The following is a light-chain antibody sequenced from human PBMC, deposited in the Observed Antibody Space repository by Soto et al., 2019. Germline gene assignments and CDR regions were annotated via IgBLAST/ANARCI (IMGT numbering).Light chain of an antibody. J-gene: IGKJ2*01. Sequence: DIQMTQSPSTLSASVGDRVTITCRASQTINSWLAWYQQRPGTAPRLLIYTASTVESGVTSRFSGSGSGTAFTLTLSTLQPDDFATYSCQQYDSIPYTFGQGTKLDIK. CDR3: QQYDSIPYT. CDR1: QTINSW. V-gene: IGKV1-5*03. CDR2: TAS.